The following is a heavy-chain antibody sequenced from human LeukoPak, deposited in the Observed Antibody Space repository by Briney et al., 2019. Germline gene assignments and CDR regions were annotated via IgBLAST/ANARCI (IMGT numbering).Heavy chain of an antibody. CDR2: ISYDGSNK. V-gene: IGHV3-30*03. CDR1: GFTFSSYG. Sequence: GGSLRLSCAASGFTFSSYGMHWVRQAPGKGLEWVAVISYDGSNKYYADSVKGRFTISRDNSKNTLYLQMNSLRAEDTAVYYCARENRGYSYGTLGAFDIWGQGTMVTVSS. J-gene: IGHJ3*02. D-gene: IGHD5-18*01. CDR3: ARENRGYSYGTLGAFDI.